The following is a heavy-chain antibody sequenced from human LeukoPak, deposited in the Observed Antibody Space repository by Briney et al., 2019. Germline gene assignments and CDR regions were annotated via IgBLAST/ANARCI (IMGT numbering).Heavy chain of an antibody. D-gene: IGHD3-22*01. V-gene: IGHV3-21*01. Sequence: KTGGSLRLSCAASGFTFSSYSMNWVRQAPGKGLEWVSSISSSSSYIYYADSVKGRFTISRDNAKNSLYLQMNSLRAEDTAVYYCARDAYDSSGYYPLNFDYWGQGTLVTVSS. CDR3: ARDAYDSSGYYPLNFDY. CDR1: GFTFSSYS. J-gene: IGHJ4*02. CDR2: ISSSSSYI.